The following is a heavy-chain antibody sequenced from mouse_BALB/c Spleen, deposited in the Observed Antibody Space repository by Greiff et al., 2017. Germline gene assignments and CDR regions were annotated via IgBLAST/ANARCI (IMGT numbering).Heavy chain of an antibody. CDR2: IWTGGGT. D-gene: IGHD2-3*01. V-gene: IGHV2-9-2*01. Sequence: VQLVESGPGLVAPSQSLSITCTVSGFSLTSYDISWIRQPPGKGLEWLGVIWTGGGTNYNSAFMSRLSISKDNSKSQVFLKMNSLQTDDTAIYYCVRDKIYDGYSYAMDYWGQGTSVTVSS. CDR3: VRDKIYDGYSYAMDY. CDR1: GFSLTSYD. J-gene: IGHJ4*01.